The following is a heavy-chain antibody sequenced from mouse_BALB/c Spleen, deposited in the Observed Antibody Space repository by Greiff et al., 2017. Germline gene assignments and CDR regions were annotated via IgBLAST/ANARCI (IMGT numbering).Heavy chain of an antibody. CDR3: ARVYGSSLYAMDY. V-gene: IGHV2-2*02. D-gene: IGHD1-1*01. CDR2: IWSGGST. CDR1: GFSLTSYG. Sequence: QVQLQQSGPGLVQPSQSLSITCTVSGFSLTSYGVHWVRQSPGKGLEWLGVIWSGGSTDYNAAFISRLSISKDNSKSQVFFKMNSLQANDTAIYCCARVYGSSLYAMDYWGQGTSVTVSA. J-gene: IGHJ4*01.